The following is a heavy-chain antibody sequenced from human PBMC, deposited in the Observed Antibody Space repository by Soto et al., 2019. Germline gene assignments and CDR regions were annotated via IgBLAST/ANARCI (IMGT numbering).Heavy chain of an antibody. CDR2: IKSKTDGGTT. Sequence: EVQLVESGGGLVKPGGSLRLSCAASGFTFSNAWMSWVRQAPGKGLEWVGRIKSKTDGGTTDYAAPVKGRFTISRDDSKKTLYLQMNSLNTDYTTVDYGTTVCPNTVTTGGFDYWGQGTLVTVSS. CDR3: TTVCPNTVTTGGFDY. J-gene: IGHJ4*02. D-gene: IGHD4-4*01. V-gene: IGHV3-15*01. CDR1: GFTFSNAW.